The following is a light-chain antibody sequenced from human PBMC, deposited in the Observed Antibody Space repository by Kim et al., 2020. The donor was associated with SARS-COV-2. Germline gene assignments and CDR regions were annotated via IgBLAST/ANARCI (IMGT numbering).Light chain of an antibody. Sequence: GKTVTISCTRSSGSIASNYVQWYQQRPGSAPTTVIYEDNQRPSGVPDRFSGSIDSSSNSASLTISGLKTEVEADYYCQSYDSSNRVFGGGTQLTVL. CDR3: QSYDSSNRV. CDR1: SGSIASNY. V-gene: IGLV6-57*03. CDR2: EDN. J-gene: IGLJ3*02.